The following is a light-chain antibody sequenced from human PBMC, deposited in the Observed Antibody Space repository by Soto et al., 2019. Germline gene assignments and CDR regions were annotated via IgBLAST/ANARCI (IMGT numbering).Light chain of an antibody. CDR3: QQRTDGHMT. Sequence: DIVLTQSPATLSLSTGERATLSCRASQSVSSYLSCYPQIPCHAPRLLIYGASNRATGIPARFSGSGSGTDFNLTISRLAAEDFALYYCQQRTDGHMTFGPGTRMEIK. V-gene: IGKV3-11*01. CDR2: GAS. CDR1: QSVSSY. J-gene: IGKJ5*01.